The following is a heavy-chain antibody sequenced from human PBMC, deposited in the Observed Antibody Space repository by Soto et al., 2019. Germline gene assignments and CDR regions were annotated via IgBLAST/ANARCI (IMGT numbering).Heavy chain of an antibody. CDR3: ARDGAVTVTTSYFDY. CDR2: IIPLFGTT. V-gene: IGHV1-69*12. J-gene: IGHJ4*02. Sequence: QVQLVQSGAEVKEPGSSVKVSCKASGGTFSRNAINWVRQAPGQGLEWMGGIIPLFGTTNYAQNFQGRVTITADESTNTAYMELSSLRSEDTAVYYCARDGAVTVTTSYFDYWGQGTLVSVSS. CDR1: GGTFSRNA. D-gene: IGHD4-17*01.